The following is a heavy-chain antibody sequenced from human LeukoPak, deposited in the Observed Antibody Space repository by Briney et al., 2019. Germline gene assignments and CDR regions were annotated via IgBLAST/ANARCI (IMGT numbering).Heavy chain of an antibody. CDR3: ARVSRRLNMGAINY. CDR2: IYTGGST. D-gene: IGHD1-26*01. Sequence: PGGSLRLSCVASGFAVSSKYMSWIRQAPGKGLEWVSVIYTGGSTHYPDSVMGRFTISRDDSKNTVSLQMNSLRSEDTAVYYCARVSRRLNMGAINYWGQGTLVTVSS. CDR1: GFAVSSKY. V-gene: IGHV3-53*05. J-gene: IGHJ4*02.